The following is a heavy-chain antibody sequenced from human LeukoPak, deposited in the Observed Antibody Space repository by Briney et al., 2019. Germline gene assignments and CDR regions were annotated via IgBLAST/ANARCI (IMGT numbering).Heavy chain of an antibody. J-gene: IGHJ4*02. D-gene: IGHD3-9*01. V-gene: IGHV4-34*01. CDR1: GGSFSGYY. CDR3: ARDVLRYFEPRAYYFDY. CDR2: INHSGST. Sequence: SETLSLTCAVYGGSFSGYYWSWIRQPPGKGMEWIGEINHSGSTNYNPSLKSRVTISVDTSKNQFSLKLSSVTAADTAVYYCARDVLRYFEPRAYYFDYWGQGTLVTVSS.